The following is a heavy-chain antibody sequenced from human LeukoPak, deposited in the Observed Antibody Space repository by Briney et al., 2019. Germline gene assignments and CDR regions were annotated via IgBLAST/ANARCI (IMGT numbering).Heavy chain of an antibody. D-gene: IGHD4-23*01. CDR3: ARDRYLAFYGGNSWADAFDI. J-gene: IGHJ3*02. CDR2: VSAYNGNT. V-gene: IGHV1-18*01. Sequence: GASVKVSCKASGYTFTSYGISWVRQAPGQGLEWMGWVSAYNGNTNYAQKLQGRVTMTTDTSTSTAYMELRSLRSDDTAVYYCARDRYLAFYGGNSWADAFDIWGQGTMVTVSS. CDR1: GYTFTSYG.